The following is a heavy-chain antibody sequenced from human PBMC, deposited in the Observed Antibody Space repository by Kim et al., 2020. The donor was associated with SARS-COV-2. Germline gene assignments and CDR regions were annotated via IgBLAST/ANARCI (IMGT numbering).Heavy chain of an antibody. J-gene: IGHJ4*02. V-gene: IGHV3-23*01. Sequence: GGSLRLSCAASGFTFSSYAMSWVRQAPGKGLEWVSAISGSGGSTYYADSVKARFTISRDNSKNTLYLQMNSLRAEDTAIYYCAKVNGDRYYFDYWGQGTLVTVSS. CDR1: GFTFSSYA. D-gene: IGHD4-17*01. CDR2: ISGSGGST. CDR3: AKVNGDRYYFDY.